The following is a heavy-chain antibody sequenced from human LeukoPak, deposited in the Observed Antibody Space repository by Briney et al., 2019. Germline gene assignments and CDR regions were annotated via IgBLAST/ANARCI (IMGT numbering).Heavy chain of an antibody. CDR3: ARESVRSYFDY. Sequence: SETLSLTCTVSGGSISSYYWTWIRQPPGKGLEWIGYIYHSGSTNYNPSLKSRVTISVDTSKNQFSLKLSSVTAADTGVYYCARESVRSYFDYWGQGTLVTVSS. CDR1: GGSISSYY. J-gene: IGHJ4*02. D-gene: IGHD3-16*01. CDR2: IYHSGST. V-gene: IGHV4-59*12.